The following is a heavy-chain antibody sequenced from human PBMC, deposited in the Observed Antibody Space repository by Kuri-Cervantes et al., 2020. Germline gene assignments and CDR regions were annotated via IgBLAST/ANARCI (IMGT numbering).Heavy chain of an antibody. Sequence: GGSLRLSCAASECTVNRHDMHYVRQDIRIGPEWVSIIDSGGETCYVASVKGRVTISRDNSKNTLYLQMNSLRAEDTAVYYCAKLTSSGYSDYWGQGTLVTVSS. J-gene: IGHJ4*02. D-gene: IGHD3-22*01. CDR3: AKLTSSGYSDY. CDR1: ECTVNRHD. CDR2: IDSGGET. V-gene: IGHV3-13*01.